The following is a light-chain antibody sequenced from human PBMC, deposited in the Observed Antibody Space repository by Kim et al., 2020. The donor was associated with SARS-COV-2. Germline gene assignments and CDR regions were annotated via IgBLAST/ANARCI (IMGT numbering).Light chain of an antibody. Sequence: EIVLTQSPGTLSLSPGERATLSCRASQSISNTYLAWFQQKPGQAPRLLISGASTRATGIPDRFSGSGSGTDFTLTISRLEPEDFAVYVCQQYGRSPITFGQGTRLEIK. CDR1: QSISNTY. V-gene: IGKV3-20*01. CDR2: GAS. J-gene: IGKJ5*01. CDR3: QQYGRSPIT.